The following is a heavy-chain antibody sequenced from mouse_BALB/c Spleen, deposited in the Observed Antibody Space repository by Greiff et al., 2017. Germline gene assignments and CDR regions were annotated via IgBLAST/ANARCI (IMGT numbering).Heavy chain of an antibody. Sequence: QVQLQQSGTVLARPGASVKMSCKATGYTFSSYWIEWVKQRPGHGLEWIGEILPGSGSTNYNEKFKGKATFTADTSSNTAYMQLSSLTSEDSAVYYCARRDGNYPSWFAYWGQGTLVTVSA. D-gene: IGHD2-1*01. V-gene: IGHV1-9*01. CDR1: GYTFSSYW. J-gene: IGHJ3*01. CDR2: ILPGSGST. CDR3: ARRDGNYPSWFAY.